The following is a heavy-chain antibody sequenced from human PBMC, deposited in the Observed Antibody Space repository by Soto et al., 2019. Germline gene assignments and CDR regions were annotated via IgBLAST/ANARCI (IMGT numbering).Heavy chain of an antibody. J-gene: IGHJ3*02. CDR2: IYHSGST. CDR1: GGSISSSNW. CDR3: ATYRKFFQI. V-gene: IGHV4-4*02. Sequence: SETLSLTCAASGGSISSSNWWSWVRQPPGKGLEWIGEIYHSGSTNYNSSLKSRVTISVDRSKNHFFLNLTSVTAADTAVYYCATYRKFFQIWGQGTKVTVSS.